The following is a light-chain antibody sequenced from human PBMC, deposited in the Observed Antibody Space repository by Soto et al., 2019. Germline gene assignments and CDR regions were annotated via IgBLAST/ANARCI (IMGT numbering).Light chain of an antibody. CDR1: QSVSRY. CDR3: QQSYGIPPFT. CDR2: ATS. V-gene: IGKV1-39*01. Sequence: DIQMTQYPSSPSASVGDSVSITCRTSQSVSRYVNWYQQKAGTAPKLLIYATSKLQSGVPSRFSGSGSGTDFTLSISSLQPEDVATYYCQQSYGIPPFTFGPGTKVDIK. J-gene: IGKJ3*01.